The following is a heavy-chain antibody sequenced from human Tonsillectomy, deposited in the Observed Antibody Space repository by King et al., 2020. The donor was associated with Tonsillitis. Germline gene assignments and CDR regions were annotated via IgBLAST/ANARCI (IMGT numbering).Heavy chain of an antibody. CDR2: IYYSGST. V-gene: IGHV4-39*01. D-gene: IGHD3-10*01. Sequence: LPLQESGPGLVKPSETLSLTCTVSGGSISSSGYYWGWIRQSPGKGLEWIGSIYYSGSTYYNPSLRSRISISVDTSKNQFSLTLNSVTAADTAVYYCARHSGFGELRCFDYWGQGTLVTVSS. CDR3: ARHSGFGELRCFDY. J-gene: IGHJ4*02. CDR1: GGSISSSGYY.